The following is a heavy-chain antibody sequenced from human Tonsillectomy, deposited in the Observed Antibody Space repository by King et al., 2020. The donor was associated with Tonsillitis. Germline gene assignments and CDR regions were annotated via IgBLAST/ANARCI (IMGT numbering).Heavy chain of an antibody. CDR2: ISYDGSKK. J-gene: IGHJ3*01. V-gene: IGHV3-30-3*01. CDR3: ARGERGYSDSSGYYYEGAFDV. CDR1: GFTFSSYA. D-gene: IGHD3-22*01. Sequence: VQLVESGGGVVQPGRSLRLSCAASGFTFSSYAMHWVRQAPGKGLEWVAIISYDGSKKYNADSVMGRFTISRDTSENTLYLQMNSLRAEDTAVYYCARGERGYSDSSGYYYEGAFDVWGPGTMVTVSS.